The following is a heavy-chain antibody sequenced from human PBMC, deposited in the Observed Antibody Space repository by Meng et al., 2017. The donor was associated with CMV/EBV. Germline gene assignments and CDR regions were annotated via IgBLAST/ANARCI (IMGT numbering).Heavy chain of an antibody. V-gene: IGHV2-5*02. CDR3: ARATRGDYFDY. Sequence: QITLKESGPTLVKPXXXXTLXCTFSGFSLSTSGVGVGWIRQPPGKALEWLALIYWDDDKRYSPSLKSRLTITKDTSKNQVVLTMTNMDPVDTATYYCARATRGDYFDYWGQGTLVTVSS. CDR1: GFSLSTSGVG. CDR2: IYWDDDK. J-gene: IGHJ4*02. D-gene: IGHD3-10*01.